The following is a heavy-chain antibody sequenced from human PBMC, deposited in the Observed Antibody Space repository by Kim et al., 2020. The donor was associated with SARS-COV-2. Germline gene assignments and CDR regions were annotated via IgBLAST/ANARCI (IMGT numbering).Heavy chain of an antibody. Sequence: SSYIYYADSVKGRFTISRDNAKNSLYLQMNSLRAEDTAVYYCARVTSENPWGQGTLVTVSS. D-gene: IGHD3-16*01. V-gene: IGHV3-21*01. CDR2: SSYI. J-gene: IGHJ5*02. CDR3: ARVTSENP.